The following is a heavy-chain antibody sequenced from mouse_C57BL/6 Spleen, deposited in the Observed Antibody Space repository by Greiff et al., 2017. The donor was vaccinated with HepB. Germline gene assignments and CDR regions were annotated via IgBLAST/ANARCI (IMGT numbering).Heavy chain of an antibody. J-gene: IGHJ3*01. CDR1: GYTFTSYG. CDR2: IYPRSGNT. CDR3: ARDGVPAWFAY. V-gene: IGHV1-81*01. Sequence: QVQLQQSGAELARPGASVKLSCKASGYTFTSYGISWVKQRTGQGLEWIGEIYPRSGNTFYNEKFKGKATLTADKSSSTAYMELRSLTSEDSAVYFCARDGVPAWFAYWGQGTLVTVSA.